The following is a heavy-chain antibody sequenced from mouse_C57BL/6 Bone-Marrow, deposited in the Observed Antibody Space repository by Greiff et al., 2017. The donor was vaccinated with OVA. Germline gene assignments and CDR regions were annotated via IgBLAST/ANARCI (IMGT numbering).Heavy chain of an antibody. CDR1: GYSFTDYN. J-gene: IGHJ1*03. CDR3: ARADSNYDYWYFDV. V-gene: IGHV1-39*01. CDR2: INPNYGTT. D-gene: IGHD2-5*01. Sequence: EVQRVESGPELVKPGASVKISCKASGYSFTDYNMNWVKQSNGKSLEWIGVINPNYGTTSYNQKFKGKATLTVDQSYRTAYMQINSLTSEDSAVYYCARADSNYDYWYFDVWGTGTTVTVSS.